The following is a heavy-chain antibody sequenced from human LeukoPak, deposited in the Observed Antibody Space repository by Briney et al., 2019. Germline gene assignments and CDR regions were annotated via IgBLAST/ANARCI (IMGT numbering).Heavy chain of an antibody. CDR3: ARHLNSSGNY. J-gene: IGHJ4*02. CDR1: GGSIRSYY. CDR2: INHSGST. D-gene: IGHD6-25*01. Sequence: SETLSLTCTVSGGSIRSYYWSWIRQPPGKGLEWIGEINHSGSTNYNPSLKSRVTISVDTFKKQFSLKLNSVTAADTAVYYCARHLNSSGNYWGQGTLVTVSS. V-gene: IGHV4-34*01.